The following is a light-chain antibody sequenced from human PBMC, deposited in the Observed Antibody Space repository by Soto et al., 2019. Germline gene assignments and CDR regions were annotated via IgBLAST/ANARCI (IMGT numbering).Light chain of an antibody. CDR2: DVS. V-gene: IGLV2-14*01. CDR3: SSYTYSRDVV. J-gene: IGLJ2*01. CDR1: SSDVGGYNY. Sequence: QSALTQPASVFGSPGQSITISCTGTSSDVGGYNYVSWYQQHPGKAPKLIIYDVSNRPSGVSNRFSGSKSGNTASLTISGLQAEDEADYYCSSYTYSRDVVFGGGTKLTVL.